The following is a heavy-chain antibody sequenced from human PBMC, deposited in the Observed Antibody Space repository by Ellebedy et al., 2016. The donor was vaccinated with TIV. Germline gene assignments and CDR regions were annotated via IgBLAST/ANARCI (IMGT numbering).Heavy chain of an antibody. D-gene: IGHD1-1*01. V-gene: IGHV3-21*01. J-gene: IGHJ4*02. Sequence: GESLKISCAASGFTFSNYAMNWVRQAPGKGLEWVSSITTSGTSIYYADAVKGRFTISRDNAENSLYLQMNSLRAEDTAVYYCTRGWNGADYWGQGTLATVSS. CDR1: GFTFSNYA. CDR2: ITTSGTSI. CDR3: TRGWNGADY.